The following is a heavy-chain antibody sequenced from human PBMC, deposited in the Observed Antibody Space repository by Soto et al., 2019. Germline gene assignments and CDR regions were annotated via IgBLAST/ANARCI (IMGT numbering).Heavy chain of an antibody. D-gene: IGHD3-9*01. J-gene: IGHJ6*02. CDR3: ARDRDILTGRSGMDV. Sequence: QVQLVQSGAEVKKPGASVKVSCKASGYTFTNYRISWVRQAPGQGLEWMGWISAYNGHTNYAQKVQDRVTMTTDTATSTADMELRSLRSDDTAVYYCARDRDILTGRSGMDVWGQGTTVTVSS. CDR1: GYTFTNYR. CDR2: ISAYNGHT. V-gene: IGHV1-18*01.